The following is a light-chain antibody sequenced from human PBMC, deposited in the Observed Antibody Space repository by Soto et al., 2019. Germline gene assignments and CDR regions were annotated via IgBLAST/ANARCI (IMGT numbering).Light chain of an antibody. CDR3: QQYNNWPPGNT. CDR2: GAS. V-gene: IGKV3-15*01. Sequence: EIVMTQSPATLSVSRGERAALSCRASQSVSSNLAWYQQKPGQAPRLLIYGASTRATGIPSRFSGSGSGTEFTLTISSLQSEDFAVYYCQQYNNWPPGNTFGQGTRLEIK. CDR1: QSVSSN. J-gene: IGKJ5*01.